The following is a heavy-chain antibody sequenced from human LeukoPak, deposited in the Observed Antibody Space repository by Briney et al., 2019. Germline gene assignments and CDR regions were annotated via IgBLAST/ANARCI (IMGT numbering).Heavy chain of an antibody. CDR1: QFTFDDYA. D-gene: IGHD1-14*01. CDR3: TKDSVGEPIRGAFDI. J-gene: IGHJ3*02. Sequence: GGSLRLSCAASQFTFDDYAMHWVRQAPGKGLEWVSGISWNSGNIGYADSVKGRFTISRDNAKNSLYLQMNSLRAEDTALYYCTKDSVGEPIRGAFDIWGQGTMVTVSS. CDR2: ISWNSGNI. V-gene: IGHV3-9*01.